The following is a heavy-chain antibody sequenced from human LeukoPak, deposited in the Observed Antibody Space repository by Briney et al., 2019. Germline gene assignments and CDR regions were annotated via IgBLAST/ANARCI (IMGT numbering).Heavy chain of an antibody. Sequence: PGGSLRLSCAASGFTFSTYGMHWVRQAPGKGLEWVAFIRSDGSDKYHADSVKGRFTISRDNSKNTLYLQMNSLRTEDTAVYYCANEWLHVSGSYKANNWGQRTLVTVSS. D-gene: IGHD3-10*01. CDR2: IRSDGSDK. CDR1: GFTFSTYG. CDR3: ANEWLHVSGSYKANN. V-gene: IGHV3-30*02. J-gene: IGHJ4*02.